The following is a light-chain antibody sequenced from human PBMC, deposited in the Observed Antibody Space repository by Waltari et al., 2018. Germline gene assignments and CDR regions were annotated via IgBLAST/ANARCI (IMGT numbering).Light chain of an antibody. CDR1: QSVNTN. CDR3: QQYINRPRT. Sequence: EIILTQSPATLSVFPGEETSLSCRASQSVNTNLAWYQHKPGQAPRLRIYGASIRATGIPARFRGSGSGTEFTLTISSLQSEDLAVYYCQQYINRPRTFGQGTKVEIK. CDR2: GAS. J-gene: IGKJ1*01. V-gene: IGKV3-15*01.